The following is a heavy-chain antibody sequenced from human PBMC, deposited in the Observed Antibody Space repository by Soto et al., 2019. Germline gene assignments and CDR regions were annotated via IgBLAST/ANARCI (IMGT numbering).Heavy chain of an antibody. CDR1: GFTFEDYA. CDR2: ISWNSESV. J-gene: IGHJ6*02. V-gene: IGHV3-9*01. Sequence: GGSLRLSCAASGFTFEDYAIHWVRQAPGKGLEWVSGISWNSESVAYADSVKGRFRISRDNAENSLNLQMNSLRAEDTALYFCARDMRRYRNNWDRQGVCYNYAMDVWGQGTTVTVSS. CDR3: ARDMRRYRNNWDRQGVCYNYAMDV. D-gene: IGHD1-1*01.